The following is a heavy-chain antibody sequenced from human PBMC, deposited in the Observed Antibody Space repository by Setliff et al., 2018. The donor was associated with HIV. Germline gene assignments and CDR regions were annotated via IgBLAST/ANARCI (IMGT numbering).Heavy chain of an antibody. D-gene: IGHD6-6*01. V-gene: IGHV1-18*04. Sequence: ASVKVSCKASGYSFTFYGLHWVRQAPGQGLEWMGWVSVYNGNTKYAEKFQGRVSMTLDTSISTAYLEIPRLTSDDAAVYFCARPRVFDSFDVWGQGTKVTVSS. CDR3: ARPRVFDSFDV. CDR2: VSVYNGNT. J-gene: IGHJ3*01. CDR1: GYSFTFYG.